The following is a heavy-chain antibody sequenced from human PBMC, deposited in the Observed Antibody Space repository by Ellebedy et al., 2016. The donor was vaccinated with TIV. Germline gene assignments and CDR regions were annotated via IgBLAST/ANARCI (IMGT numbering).Heavy chain of an antibody. V-gene: IGHV3-21*01. D-gene: IGHD6-13*01. Sequence: PGGSLRLSCAASGFTFSTYSLNWVRQAQGKGLGWVPSISSNSNYIYYADSGRGRFTISRAHAKRSLYLQMKSLRADDTALYYCARMAMAAVGNDYWGQGTLVTVSS. CDR1: GFTFSTYS. CDR2: ISSNSNYI. CDR3: ARMAMAAVGNDY. J-gene: IGHJ4*02.